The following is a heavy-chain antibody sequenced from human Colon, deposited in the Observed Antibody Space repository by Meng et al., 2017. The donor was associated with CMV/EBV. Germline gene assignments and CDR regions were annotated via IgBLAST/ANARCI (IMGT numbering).Heavy chain of an antibody. CDR1: GTTFSRYG. CDR3: ARDLPGDDDYIFDH. CDR2: INRDGSAT. Sequence: ASGTTFSRYGMHWVRQAPGKGLVWVSRINRDGSATSYADPVKGRFTISRDNAKNSLYLQMNSLRAEDTAVYYCARDLPGDDDYIFDHWGQGRLVTVSS. D-gene: IGHD4-17*01. J-gene: IGHJ4*02. V-gene: IGHV3-74*01.